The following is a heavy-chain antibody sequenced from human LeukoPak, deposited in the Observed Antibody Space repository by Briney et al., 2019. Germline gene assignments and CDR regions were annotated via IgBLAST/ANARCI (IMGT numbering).Heavy chain of an antibody. D-gene: IGHD3-10*01. J-gene: IGHJ4*02. CDR2: MHYSGST. V-gene: IGHV4-59*12. Sequence: SETLSLTCTVSGGSISSYYWSWIRQPPGKGLVWIGYMHYSGSTNYNPSLKSRVTISVDTSKNQFSLKLSSVTAADTAVYYCARGFGYYYGSGIERRLDYWGQGTLVTVSS. CDR3: ARGFGYYYGSGIERRLDY. CDR1: GGSISSYY.